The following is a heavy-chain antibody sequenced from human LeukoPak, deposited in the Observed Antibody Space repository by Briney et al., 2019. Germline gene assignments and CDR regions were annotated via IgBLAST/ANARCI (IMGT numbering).Heavy chain of an antibody. V-gene: IGHV4-4*07. CDR3: VRDNGAFGL. J-gene: IGHJ2*01. CDR1: GGSISSSISPYY. D-gene: IGHD2-8*01. Sequence: SETLSLTCTVSGGSISSSISPYYWSWIRQPAGKGLEWFGRVHANGNSIYNPSLKSRVTMSLDTSKNQFSLCLTSVSAADTAVYYCVRDNGAFGLWGRGTLVTVSS. CDR2: VHANGNS.